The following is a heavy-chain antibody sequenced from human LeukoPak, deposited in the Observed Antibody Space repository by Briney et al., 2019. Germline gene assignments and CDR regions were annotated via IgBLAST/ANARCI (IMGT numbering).Heavy chain of an antibody. D-gene: IGHD2-8*02. Sequence: SETLSLTCTVSGGSISSYCWSWIRQPPGKGLEWIAYISDIGSINYNPSLKSRVTISLDTSKNQFSLKLTSVTAADTAVYYCAGHHPRNTVDFWGQGTLVTVSS. CDR2: ISDIGSI. CDR1: GGSISSYC. CDR3: AGHHPRNTVDF. V-gene: IGHV4-59*08. J-gene: IGHJ4*02.